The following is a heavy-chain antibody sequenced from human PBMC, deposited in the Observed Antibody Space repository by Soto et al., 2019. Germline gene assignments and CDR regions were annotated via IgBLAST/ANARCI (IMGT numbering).Heavy chain of an antibody. V-gene: IGHV4-61*01. CDR2: IYYSGST. J-gene: IGHJ4*02. D-gene: IGHD3-22*01. Sequence: QVQLQESGPGLVKPSETLSLTCTVSGGSVSSGSYYWNWIRQPPGKGPEWIGYIYYSGSTNYNPSLKSRVTISVDTSKNQFSLELSSVTAADTAVYYCARGASYYYDSGGYYYFDYWGQGTLVTVSS. CDR3: ARGASYYYDSGGYYYFDY. CDR1: GGSVSSGSYY.